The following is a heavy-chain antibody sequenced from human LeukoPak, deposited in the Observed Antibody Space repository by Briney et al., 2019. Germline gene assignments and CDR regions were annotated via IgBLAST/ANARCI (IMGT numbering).Heavy chain of an antibody. CDR2: IYYSGST. J-gene: IGHJ6*02. CDR1: GASISNYY. Sequence: PSETLSLTCTVSGASISNYYWNWIRQPPGKKLEWIGTIYYSGSTTYNPSLQSRVTISVDTSKSQFSLMMSSVTAADTAVYYCARETYTSGWFGVPMDVWGQGTTVTVSS. V-gene: IGHV4-59*01. CDR3: ARETYTSGWFGVPMDV. D-gene: IGHD6-19*01.